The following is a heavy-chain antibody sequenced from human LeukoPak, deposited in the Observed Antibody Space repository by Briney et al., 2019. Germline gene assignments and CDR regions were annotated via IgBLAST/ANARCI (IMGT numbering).Heavy chain of an antibody. Sequence: SETLSLTCAVYGGSFSGYYWSWIRQPPGKGLEWIGEINHSGSTNYNPSLKSRVTISVDTSKNQFSLKLSSVTAADTAVYYCARGRWVRYFDWLVSHYFDYWGQGTLVTDSS. CDR3: ARGRWVRYFDWLVSHYFDY. J-gene: IGHJ4*02. CDR2: INHSGST. CDR1: GGSFSGYY. D-gene: IGHD3-9*01. V-gene: IGHV4-34*01.